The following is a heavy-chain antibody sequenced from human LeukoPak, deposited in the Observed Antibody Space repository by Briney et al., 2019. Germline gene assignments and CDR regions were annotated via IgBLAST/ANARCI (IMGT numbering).Heavy chain of an antibody. CDR2: IYYSGSI. J-gene: IGHJ4*02. CDR1: GGSISSYY. V-gene: IGHV4-59*08. D-gene: IGHD4-17*01. CDR3: ARGDYGDLFDY. Sequence: SETLSLTCTVSGGSISSYYWSWIRQPPGKGLEWIGYIYYSGSINYNPSLKSRVTISVDTSKNQFSLKLSSVTAADTAVYYCARGDYGDLFDYWGQGTLVTVSS.